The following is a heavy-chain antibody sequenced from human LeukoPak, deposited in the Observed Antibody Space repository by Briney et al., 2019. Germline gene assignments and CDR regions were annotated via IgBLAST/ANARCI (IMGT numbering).Heavy chain of an antibody. CDR3: AVGYCSSTSCSFPFDY. Sequence: APVKVSCKASGYTFTSYAMHWVRQAPGQRLEWMGWINAGNGNTKYSQKFQGRVTITRDTSASTAYMELSSLRSEDTAVYYCAVGYCSSTSCSFPFDYWGQGTLVTVSS. V-gene: IGHV1-3*01. D-gene: IGHD2-2*01. J-gene: IGHJ4*02. CDR1: GYTFTSYA. CDR2: INAGNGNT.